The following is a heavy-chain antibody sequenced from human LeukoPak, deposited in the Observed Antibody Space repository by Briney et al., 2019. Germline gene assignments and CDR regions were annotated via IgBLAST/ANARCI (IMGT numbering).Heavy chain of an antibody. D-gene: IGHD4-11*01. CDR3: ARDKWLTTTHYFDY. CDR2: IIPIFGTA. V-gene: IGHV1-69*06. J-gene: IGHJ4*02. CDR1: GGTFSSYA. Sequence: GASVKVSCKASGGTFSSYAISWVRQAPGQGLEWMGGIIPIFGTANYAQKFQGRVTITADKSTSTAYMELSSLRSEDTAVYYCARDKWLTTTHYFDYWGQGTLVTVSS.